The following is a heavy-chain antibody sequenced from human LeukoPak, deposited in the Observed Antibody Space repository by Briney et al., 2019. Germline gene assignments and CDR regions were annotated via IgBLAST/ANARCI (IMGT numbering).Heavy chain of an antibody. V-gene: IGHV3-48*03. CDR2: ISSSSSTI. CDR1: GFTFSSYE. Sequence: GGSLRLSCAASGFTFSSYEMNWIRQAPGKGLEWVAYISSSSSTIYYADSVKGRFTISKDNAKNSLSLQLSSLRGEDTALYYCARGDSSSILINDAFDFWGQGTMVTVSS. D-gene: IGHD2-21*01. J-gene: IGHJ3*01. CDR3: ARGDSSSILINDAFDF.